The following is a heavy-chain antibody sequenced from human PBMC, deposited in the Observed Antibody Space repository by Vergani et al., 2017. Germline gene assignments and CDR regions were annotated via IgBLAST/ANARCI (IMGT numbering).Heavy chain of an antibody. CDR1: GFTFSSYG. CDR2: ISYDGSNK. D-gene: IGHD3-3*01. V-gene: IGHV3-30*18. CDR3: AKAYDFWSGYDGLDY. Sequence: QVQLVESGGGVVQPGRSLRLSCAASGFTFSSYGMHWVRHAPGKGLEWVAVISYDGSNKYYADSVKGRFTISRDNSKNTLYLQMNSLRAEDTAVYYCAKAYDFWSGYDGLDYWGQGTLVTVSS. J-gene: IGHJ4*02.